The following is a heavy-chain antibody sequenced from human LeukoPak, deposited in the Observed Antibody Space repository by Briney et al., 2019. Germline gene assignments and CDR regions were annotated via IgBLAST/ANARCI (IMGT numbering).Heavy chain of an antibody. CDR3: AKDRLLAFGSITMVRGVIHY. CDR1: GFTFSSYG. V-gene: IGHV3-30*18. CDR2: ISYDGSNK. Sequence: GGSLRLSCAASGFTFSSYGMHGVRQAPGKGLEWVAVISYDGSNKYYADSVKGRFTISRDNSKNTLYLQMNSLRAEDTAVYYCAKDRLLAFGSITMVRGVIHYWGQGTLVTVSS. D-gene: IGHD3-10*01. J-gene: IGHJ4*02.